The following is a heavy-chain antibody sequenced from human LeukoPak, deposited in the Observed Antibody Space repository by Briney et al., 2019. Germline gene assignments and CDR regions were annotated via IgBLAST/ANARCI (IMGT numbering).Heavy chain of an antibody. Sequence: SETLSLTCTVSGGSISSYYWSWIRQPPGKGLEWIGYIYYSGSTNYNPSLKSRVTISVDTTKNQFSLKLSSVTAADTAVYYCAGYCSSTSCYPRGAFDIWGQGTMVTVSS. CDR3: AGYCSSTSCYPRGAFDI. D-gene: IGHD2-2*01. V-gene: IGHV4-59*01. CDR1: GGSISSYY. CDR2: IYYSGST. J-gene: IGHJ3*02.